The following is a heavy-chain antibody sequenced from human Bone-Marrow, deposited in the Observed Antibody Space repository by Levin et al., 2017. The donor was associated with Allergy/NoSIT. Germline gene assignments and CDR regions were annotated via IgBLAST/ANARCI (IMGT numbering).Heavy chain of an antibody. CDR1: GNSFSSHV. CDR2: ISTASGHM. V-gene: IGHV3-21*01. CDR3: ATGHDLSDTFDI. J-gene: IGHJ3*02. Sequence: GESLKISCTVSGNSFSSHVMNWVRQVPGKGPEWVSSISTASGHMYYADSVKGRFTISRDNAANSLYLQMDSLRLEDTAVYYCATGHDLSDTFDIWGQGTMVTVSS. D-gene: IGHD3-16*01.